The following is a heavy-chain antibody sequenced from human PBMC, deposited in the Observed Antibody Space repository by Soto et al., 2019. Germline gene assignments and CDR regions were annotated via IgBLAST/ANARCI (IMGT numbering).Heavy chain of an antibody. J-gene: IGHJ1*01. CDR2: IYWDDDK. CDR1: GFSLSTSGVG. Sequence: QITLKESGPTLVKPTQTLTLTCTFSGFSLSTSGVGVGWFRQPPGKALEWLALIYWDDDKRYSPSLKSRLTITKDTSKNHVVLTMTNMDPVDTATYYCAHSGYYDSSDQTLWGGYFQHWGQGTLVTVSS. D-gene: IGHD3-22*01. CDR3: AHSGYYDSSDQTLWGGYFQH. V-gene: IGHV2-5*02.